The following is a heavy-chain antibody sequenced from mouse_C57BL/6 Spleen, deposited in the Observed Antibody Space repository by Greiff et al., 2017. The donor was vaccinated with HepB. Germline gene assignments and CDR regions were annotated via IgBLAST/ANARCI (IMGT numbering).Heavy chain of an antibody. J-gene: IGHJ2*01. CDR2: IDPSDSYT. CDR3: ARGPGTLDY. D-gene: IGHD4-1*01. CDR1: GYTFTSYW. V-gene: IGHV1-50*01. Sequence: VQLQQPGAELVKPGASVKLSCKASGYTFTSYWMQWVKQRPGQGLEWIGEIDPSDSYTNYNQKFKGKATLTVDTSSSTAYMQLSSLTSEDSAVYYCARGPGTLDYWGQGTTLTVSS.